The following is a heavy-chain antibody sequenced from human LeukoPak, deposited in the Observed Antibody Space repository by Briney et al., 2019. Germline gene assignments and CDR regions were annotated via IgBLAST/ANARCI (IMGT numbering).Heavy chain of an antibody. V-gene: IGHV3-7*03. CDR2: IKEDGSEK. Sequence: GGSLRLSCVVSGFTVSSYNMNWVRQAPGQGLEWVASIKEDGSEKHYVDSVKGRFTISRDNGKNSLYLQMNSLRAEDTAVYYCARDSGWWRFDFWGQGTLVTVSS. J-gene: IGHJ4*02. CDR1: GFTVSSYN. D-gene: IGHD6-13*01. CDR3: ARDSGWWRFDF.